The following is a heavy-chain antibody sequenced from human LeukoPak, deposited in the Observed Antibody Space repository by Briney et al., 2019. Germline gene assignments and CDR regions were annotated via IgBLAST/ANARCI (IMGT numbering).Heavy chain of an antibody. CDR3: ARRGGLTVFGVVMEHYFDY. CDR1: GGSFSGYY. J-gene: IGHJ4*02. Sequence: SETLSPTCAVYGGSFSGYYWSWIRQPPGKGLEWIGEINHSGSTNYNPSLKSRVTISVDTSKNQFSLKLSSVTAADTAVYYCARRGGLTVFGVVMEHYFDYWGQGSLVSVSS. D-gene: IGHD3-3*01. CDR2: INHSGST. V-gene: IGHV4-34*01.